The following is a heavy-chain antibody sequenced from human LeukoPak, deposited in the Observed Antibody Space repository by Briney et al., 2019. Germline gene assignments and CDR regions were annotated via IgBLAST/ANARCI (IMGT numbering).Heavy chain of an antibody. CDR1: GGTFSSYA. J-gene: IGHJ4*02. V-gene: IGHV1-69*06. Sequence: SVKVSCKASGGTFSSYAISWVRQAPGQGLEWMGGIIPIFGTANYAQKFQGRVTITADKSTSTAYMELSSLRSDDTAVYYCARDVGEYCSSTNCYASHYWGQGTLITVSS. CDR2: IIPIFGTA. D-gene: IGHD2-2*01. CDR3: ARDVGEYCSSTNCYASHY.